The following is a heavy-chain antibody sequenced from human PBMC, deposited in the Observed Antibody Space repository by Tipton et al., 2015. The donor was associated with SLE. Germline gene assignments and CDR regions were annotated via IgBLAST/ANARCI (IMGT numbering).Heavy chain of an antibody. V-gene: IGHV4-59*11. CDR1: GGSISSHY. D-gene: IGHD6-6*01. CDR2: ISYSGST. CDR3: ARVYSSSFEYFDL. Sequence: TLSLTCTVSGGSISSHYWSWIGQPPGKGLEWIGYISYSGSTNYNPSLKSRVTISVDTSKNQFSLKLSSVTAADTAVYYCARVYSSSFEYFDLWGRGTLVTVSS. J-gene: IGHJ2*01.